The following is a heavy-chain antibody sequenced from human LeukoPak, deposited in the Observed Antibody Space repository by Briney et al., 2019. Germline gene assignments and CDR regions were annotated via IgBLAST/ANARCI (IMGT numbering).Heavy chain of an antibody. V-gene: IGHV4-59*12. CDR1: GGSIRGYY. Sequence: SETLSLTCNVSGGSIRGYYWSWIRQPPGKGLEWIGYIYSSGSTNYNPSLKSRVTMSVDTSKNQFSLKLSSVTAADTAVYYCARDSYYYDSSGYYLDYWGQGTLVTVSS. D-gene: IGHD3-22*01. CDR3: ARDSYYYDSSGYYLDY. J-gene: IGHJ4*02. CDR2: IYSSGST.